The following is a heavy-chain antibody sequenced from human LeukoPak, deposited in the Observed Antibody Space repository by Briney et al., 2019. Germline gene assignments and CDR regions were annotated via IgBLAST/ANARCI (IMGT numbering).Heavy chain of an antibody. CDR2: VYGCGDS. V-gene: IGHV3-66*03. CDR1: GFAVNSNY. J-gene: IGHJ4*02. CDR3: ARDTSAYSYANY. D-gene: IGHD5-18*01. Sequence: GGSLRLSCAASGFAVNSNYIRLVRPAPGKGLEWVSVVYGCGDSYYADSVEARFTISRASYKHQLYLQMGSLTHEDTAVYLLARDTSAYSYANYWGQGTLVTVSS.